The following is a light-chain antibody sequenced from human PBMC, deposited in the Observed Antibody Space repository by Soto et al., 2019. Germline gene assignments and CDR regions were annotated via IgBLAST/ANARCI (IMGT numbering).Light chain of an antibody. Sequence: EIVLTQSPGTLSLSPGERATLSCRASQTVSSSYLAWYQQKPGQAPRLLIYGASSRATGIPDRFSGSGSATDFTLTISRLDPEDFAVYYCQQYGSSPRTFGQGTKVEIK. V-gene: IGKV3-20*01. CDR1: QTVSSSY. CDR3: QQYGSSPRT. CDR2: GAS. J-gene: IGKJ1*01.